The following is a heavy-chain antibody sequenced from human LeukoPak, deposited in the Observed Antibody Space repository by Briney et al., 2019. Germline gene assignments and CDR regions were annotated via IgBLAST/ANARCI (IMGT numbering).Heavy chain of an antibody. CDR1: GYTYTGYY. CDR2: INPNSGGT. CDR3: ARGRASIVVVPATPFYY. Sequence: ASVKLSCSASGYTYTGYYIRWARLAPGQGLEWMGWINPNSGGTNYAQKFQGRVTMTRDTSISTAYMELSRLRSDDTAVYYCARGRASIVVVPATPFYYWGHRNQVTVSS. D-gene: IGHD2-2*01. V-gene: IGHV1-2*02. J-gene: IGHJ4*03.